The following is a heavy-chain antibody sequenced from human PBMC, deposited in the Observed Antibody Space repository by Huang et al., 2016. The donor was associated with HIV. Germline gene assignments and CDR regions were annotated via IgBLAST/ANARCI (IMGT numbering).Heavy chain of an antibody. Sequence: EVQLVESGGGLVQPGGSLRLSCAASGFTFSSYWMHWVRQAPGKGLVGGSRIKSDGSSTSYADSVKGRFTISRDNAKNTLYLQMNSLRAEDTAVYYCARDSQQWLVEDYWGQGTLVTVSS. D-gene: IGHD6-19*01. V-gene: IGHV3-74*01. CDR1: GFTFSSYW. CDR2: IKSDGSST. J-gene: IGHJ4*02. CDR3: ARDSQQWLVEDY.